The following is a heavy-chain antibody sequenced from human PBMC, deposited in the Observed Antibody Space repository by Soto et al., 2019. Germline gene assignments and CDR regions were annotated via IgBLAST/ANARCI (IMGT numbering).Heavy chain of an antibody. CDR3: ARDMGSRFGEPMDV. Sequence: SETLSLTCTVSGGSVSSGSYYWSWIRQPPGKGLEWIGYIYYSGSTNYNPSLKSRVTISVDTSKNQFSLKLSSVTAADTAVYYCARDMGSRFGEPMDVWGQGTTVTV. CDR1: GGSVSSGSYY. D-gene: IGHD3-10*01. V-gene: IGHV4-61*01. CDR2: IYYSGST. J-gene: IGHJ6*02.